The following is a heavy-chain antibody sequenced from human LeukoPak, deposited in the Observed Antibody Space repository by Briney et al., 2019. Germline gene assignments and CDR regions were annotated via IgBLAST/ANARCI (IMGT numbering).Heavy chain of an antibody. CDR3: AKAGTQQWLLFVGVY. V-gene: IGHV3-30*02. CDR2: IRYDGSNK. J-gene: IGHJ4*02. CDR1: GFTFSTYG. Sequence: GGSLRPSCAVSGFTFSTYGMLWVRQAPGQGPEWVALIRYDGSNKYYADSVKGRFTISRDNSKNTLYLQMNSLRVEDTAMYYCAKAGTQQWLLFVGVYWGQGALVTVSS. D-gene: IGHD6-19*01.